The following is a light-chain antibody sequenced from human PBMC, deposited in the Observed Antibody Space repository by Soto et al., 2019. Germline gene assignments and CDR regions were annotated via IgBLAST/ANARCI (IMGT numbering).Light chain of an antibody. CDR2: AAS. V-gene: IGKV1-6*01. CDR1: QDIINT. Sequence: IVMTHYPDSLAVSLGERATISCRASQDIINTLAWYQQKPGEAPKLLIFAASNLQSGVPSRFSGSGSVTDFTLAITGLEPEDFATYYCLQYYNCSWTFGQGTKV. J-gene: IGKJ1*01. CDR3: LQYYNCSWT.